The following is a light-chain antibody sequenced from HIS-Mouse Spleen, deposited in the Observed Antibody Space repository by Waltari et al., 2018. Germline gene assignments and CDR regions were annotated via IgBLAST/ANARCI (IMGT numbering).Light chain of an antibody. CDR1: QSISSW. CDR3: QQYNSYSRT. J-gene: IGKJ1*01. CDR2: KAS. V-gene: IGKV1-5*03. Sequence: IQMPQSPSTLSASIVDRVSITCRASQSISSWLAWYQQKPGKAPKLLIYKASSLESGVPSRFSGSGSGTEFTLTISSLQPDDFATYYCQQYNSYSRTFGQGTKVEIK.